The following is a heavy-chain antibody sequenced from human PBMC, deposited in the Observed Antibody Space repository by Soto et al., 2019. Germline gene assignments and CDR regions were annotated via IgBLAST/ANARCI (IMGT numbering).Heavy chain of an antibody. Sequence: QAQLVQSGGEVKRPGASVKVSCKASGYTFNKYGFNWVRQAPGQGLEWMGRISAFNDYTNLAQKFQGRITLTTDASTNTAYMELKILRSDDTAMYSCARGRGVVIPAGTPDAFDVWGQGTMVTVSS. V-gene: IGHV1-18*01. CDR3: ARGRGVVIPAGTPDAFDV. CDR1: GYTFNKYG. D-gene: IGHD6-13*01. CDR2: ISAFNDYT. J-gene: IGHJ3*01.